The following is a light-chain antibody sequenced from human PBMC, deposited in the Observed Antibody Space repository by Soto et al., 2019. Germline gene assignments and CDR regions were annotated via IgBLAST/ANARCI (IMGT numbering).Light chain of an antibody. V-gene: IGKV1-39*01. J-gene: IGKJ1*01. CDR1: QSISTY. CDR3: QPSYSNTPST. CDR2: DSS. Sequence: MQLTKSPSSLSASVGDRITITCRASQSISTYLNWYQQKPGEAPTLLVYDSSTLQSGVPSRFSGSGFGAEFTLTVSSLQPEDFATYSCQPSYSNTPSTFGQGTKLDI.